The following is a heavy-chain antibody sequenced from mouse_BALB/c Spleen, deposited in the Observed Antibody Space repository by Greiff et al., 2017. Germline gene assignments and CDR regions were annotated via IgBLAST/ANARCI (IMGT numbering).Heavy chain of an antibody. CDR3: AREDDGYSPAWFAY. CDR1: GFNIKDTY. J-gene: IGHJ3*01. Sequence: EVQLQQSGAELVKPGASVKLSCTASGFNIKDTYMHWVKQRPEQGLEWIGRIDPANGNTKYDPKFQGKATITADTSSNTAYLQLSSLTSEDTAVYYCAREDDGYSPAWFAYWGQGTLVTVSA. D-gene: IGHD2-3*01. CDR2: IDPANGNT. V-gene: IGHV14-3*02.